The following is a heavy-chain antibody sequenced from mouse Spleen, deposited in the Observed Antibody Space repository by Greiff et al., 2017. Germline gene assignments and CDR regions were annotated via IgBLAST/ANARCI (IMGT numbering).Heavy chain of an antibody. CDR3: ARRNWDWDYFDY. J-gene: IGHJ2*01. CDR1: GFTFSSFG. Sequence: EVQLVESGGGLVQPGGSRKLSCAASGFTFSSFGMHWVRQAPEKGLEWVAYISSGSSTIYYPDSVKGRFTISRDNAKNTLYLQMSSLKSEDTAMYYCARRNWDWDYFDYWGQGTTLTVSS. V-gene: IGHV5-17*03. CDR2: ISSGSSTI. D-gene: IGHD4-1*01.